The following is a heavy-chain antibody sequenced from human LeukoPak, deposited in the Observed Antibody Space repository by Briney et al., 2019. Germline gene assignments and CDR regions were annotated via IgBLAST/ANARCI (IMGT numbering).Heavy chain of an antibody. J-gene: IGHJ4*02. CDR2: ITGSGGTT. Sequence: PGGSLRLSCAASGFTFSSYGMSWVRQAPGKGLEWVSAITGSGGTTSYADSVKGRFTISRDNSKNTLYLQMNSLRAEDTAVYYCAKGSERTYPHYFDFWGQGTLVTVSS. D-gene: IGHD1-14*01. V-gene: IGHV3-23*01. CDR3: AKGSERTYPHYFDF. CDR1: GFTFSSYG.